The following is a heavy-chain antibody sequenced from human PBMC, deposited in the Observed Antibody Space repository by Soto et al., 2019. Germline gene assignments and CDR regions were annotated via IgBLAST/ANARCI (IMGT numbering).Heavy chain of an antibody. Sequence: PWGSLRLSCAASGFTFSSYWMSWVRQAPGKGLEWVANIKQDGSEKYYVDSVKGRFAISRDNAKNSLYLQMNSLRAEDTAVYYCARDQGGYRYGMDVWGQGTTVTVSS. D-gene: IGHD5-18*01. V-gene: IGHV3-7*05. CDR3: ARDQGGYRYGMDV. J-gene: IGHJ6*02. CDR2: IKQDGSEK. CDR1: GFTFSSYW.